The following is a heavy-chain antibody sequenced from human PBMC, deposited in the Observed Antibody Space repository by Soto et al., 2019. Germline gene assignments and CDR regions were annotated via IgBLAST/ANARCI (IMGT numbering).Heavy chain of an antibody. J-gene: IGHJ6*02. CDR3: AREPYDFWSGYLVYGMDV. D-gene: IGHD3-3*01. CDR1: GFTFNIYG. V-gene: IGHV3-33*01. CDR2: IWYDGSNK. Sequence: LRLSYAASGFTFNIYGMHWVRQAPGKGLEWVAVIWYDGSNKYYADSVKGRFTISRDNSKNTLYLQMNSLRAEDTAVYYCAREPYDFWSGYLVYGMDVWGQGTTVTVSS.